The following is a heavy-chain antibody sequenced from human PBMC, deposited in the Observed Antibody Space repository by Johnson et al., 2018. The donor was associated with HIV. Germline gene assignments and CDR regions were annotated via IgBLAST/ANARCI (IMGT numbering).Heavy chain of an antibody. CDR3: ARDLVGSPRAFDI. CDR2: ISSAGTT. J-gene: IGHJ3*02. D-gene: IGHD2-8*02. Sequence: VQLVESRGVSVQPGGSLRLSCAASGFTFSSYYMSWIRQAPGKGLEWVSVISSAGTTYYADSVKGRFTISRDSSKNTLYLQMHSLRVEDTASYYCARDLVGSPRAFDIWGQGTMVTISS. CDR1: GFTFSSYY. V-gene: IGHV3-66*01.